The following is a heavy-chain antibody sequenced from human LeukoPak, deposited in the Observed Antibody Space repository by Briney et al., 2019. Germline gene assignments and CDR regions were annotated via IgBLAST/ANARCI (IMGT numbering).Heavy chain of an antibody. D-gene: IGHD3-22*01. CDR2: ISSSGSTI. Sequence: GGSLRLSSAASGFTFSSYEMNWVPQAPGKGLGGVSYISSSGSTIYYADSVKGRFTISRDNAKNSLYLQMNSLRAEDTAVYYCARGGHYDSSGYYWGTFDYWGQGTLVTVSS. CDR1: GFTFSSYE. V-gene: IGHV3-48*03. CDR3: ARGGHYDSSGYYWGTFDY. J-gene: IGHJ4*02.